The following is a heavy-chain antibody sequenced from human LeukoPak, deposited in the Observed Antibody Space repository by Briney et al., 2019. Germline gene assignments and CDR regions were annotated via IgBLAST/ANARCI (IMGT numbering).Heavy chain of an antibody. CDR2: INHSGST. CDR3: ARHVAWGYAFDY. Sequence: SETLSLTCAVYGGSFSGYYWSWIRQPPGKGLEWIGEINHSGSTNYNPSLKSRVTISVDTSKNQFSLKLSSVTAADTAVYYCARHVAWGYAFDYWGQGTLVTVSS. CDR1: GGSFSGYY. V-gene: IGHV4-34*01. D-gene: IGHD5-12*01. J-gene: IGHJ4*02.